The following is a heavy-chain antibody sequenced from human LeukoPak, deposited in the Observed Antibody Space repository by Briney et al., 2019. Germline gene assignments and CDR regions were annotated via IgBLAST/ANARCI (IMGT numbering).Heavy chain of an antibody. CDR3: ARRTYPNDAHYYYMDV. D-gene: IGHD3-16*02. Sequence: SQTLSLTCAISGDSVSSNSAAWNWIRQSPSRGLEWLGRTYYRSKWYNDYAVSVKSRITINPDTSKNQFSLQLNSVTPEDTAVYYCARRTYPNDAHYYYMDVWGKGTTVTVSS. CDR1: GDSVSSNSAA. J-gene: IGHJ6*03. CDR2: TYYRSKWYN. V-gene: IGHV6-1*01.